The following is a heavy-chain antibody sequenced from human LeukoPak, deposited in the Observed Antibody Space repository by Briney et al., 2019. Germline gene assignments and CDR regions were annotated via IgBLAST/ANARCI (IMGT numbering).Heavy chain of an antibody. J-gene: IGHJ3*02. Sequence: GESLKISCKGSGYSFTSYWIGWVRQMPGKGLEWMGIIYPGDSDTRYSPSFQGQVTISADKSISTAYLQWSSLKASDTAMYYCARLGIAAADLGAFDIWGQGTMVTVSS. D-gene: IGHD6-13*01. CDR3: ARLGIAAADLGAFDI. V-gene: IGHV5-51*01. CDR1: GYSFTSYW. CDR2: IYPGDSDT.